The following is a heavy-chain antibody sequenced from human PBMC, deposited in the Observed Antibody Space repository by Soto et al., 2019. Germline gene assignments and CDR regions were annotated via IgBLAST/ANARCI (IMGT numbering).Heavy chain of an antibody. J-gene: IGHJ6*03. V-gene: IGHV4-59*08. D-gene: IGHD2-2*01. CDR3: AGRDCSGTNCYYLDYYYMDV. CDR2: IYYSGST. Sequence: WTWLRQSPGKGLEWIGYIYYSGSTDYNPSPRGRLAISIDTSKNQFSLRLNSMTAADTAVYYCAGRDCSGTNCYYLDYYYMDVWGKGTTVTVSS.